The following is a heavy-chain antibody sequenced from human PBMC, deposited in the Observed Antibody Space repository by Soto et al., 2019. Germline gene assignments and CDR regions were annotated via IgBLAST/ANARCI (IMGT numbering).Heavy chain of an antibody. CDR2: IGSSGSTI. Sequence: EVQLVESGGGLVQPGGSLRLSCAASGFTFSSFEMNWVRQAPGKGLEWVSKIGSSGSTIWYADSVKGRFTISRDNAKNSLYLQMNSLRGEDTAVYYCARATYSSSYYFDSWGREPWSPSPQ. CDR1: GFTFSSFE. D-gene: IGHD6-6*01. J-gene: IGHJ4*02. V-gene: IGHV3-48*03. CDR3: ARATYSSSYYFDS.